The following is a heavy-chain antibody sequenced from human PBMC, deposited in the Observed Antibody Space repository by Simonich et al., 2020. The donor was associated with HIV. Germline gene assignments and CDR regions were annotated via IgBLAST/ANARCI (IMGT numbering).Heavy chain of an antibody. CDR1: GYAFTAYY. CDR3: ARGHQQLVGRVHFDY. J-gene: IGHJ4*02. V-gene: IGHV1-2*06. Sequence: QVQLVQSGAEVKKPGASVKVSCKASGYAFTAYYIHWVRQAPGQGLELMGRINPNSGGTNYAQKCQCRVTMTRDTSIRTAYMELSRLRSDDTALYYCARGHQQLVGRVHFDYWGQGILVTVSS. D-gene: IGHD6-13*01. CDR2: INPNSGGT.